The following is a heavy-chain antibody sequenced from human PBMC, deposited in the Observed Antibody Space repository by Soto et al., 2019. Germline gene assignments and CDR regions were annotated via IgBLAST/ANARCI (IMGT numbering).Heavy chain of an antibody. J-gene: IGHJ4*02. CDR1: GGSISSYY. D-gene: IGHD4-17*01. CDR3: ARRYGGNFDY. Sequence: SETLSLTCTVSGGSISSYYWGWFRQPPGKGLEWIGYIYYAGSTSYNPSLKSRVTISVDTSKNQFSLKLSSVTAADTAVYYCARRYGGNFDYWGQGTLVTVSS. V-gene: IGHV4-59*01. CDR2: IYYAGST.